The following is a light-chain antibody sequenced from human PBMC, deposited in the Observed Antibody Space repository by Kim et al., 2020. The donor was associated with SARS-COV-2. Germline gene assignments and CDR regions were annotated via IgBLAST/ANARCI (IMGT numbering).Light chain of an antibody. CDR2: AVT. V-gene: IGLV2-11*01. Sequence: QSALTQPRSVSGSPGQSVTLSCTGTSSDVGNYNFVSWYQQHPGKAPKLVIYAVTKRPSGVPGRFSGSKSGNTASLTISGLQAEDEADYFWCSYAGSYTFHVIFGGGTKLTVL. CDR3: CSYAGSYTFHVI. CDR1: SSDVGNYNF. J-gene: IGLJ2*01.